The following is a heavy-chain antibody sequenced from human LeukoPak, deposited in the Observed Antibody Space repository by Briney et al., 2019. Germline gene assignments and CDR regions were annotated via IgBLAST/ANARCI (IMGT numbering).Heavy chain of an antibody. V-gene: IGHV4-4*09. CDR2: IYTSGST. Sequence: PSETLSLTCSVSGGSVRSYYWSWIRQFAGKELQWIGYIYTSGSTDYNPSLKSRVTISVDRSRNLIFLNLRSVTAADTAVYYCAGGPAWAGTAFDFWSQGSRVTVSS. CDR3: AGGPAWAGTAFDF. D-gene: IGHD6-19*01. J-gene: IGHJ4*02. CDR1: GGSVRSYY.